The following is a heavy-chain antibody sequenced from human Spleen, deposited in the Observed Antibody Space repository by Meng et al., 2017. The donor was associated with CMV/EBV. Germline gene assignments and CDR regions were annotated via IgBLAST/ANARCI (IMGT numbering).Heavy chain of an antibody. CDR2: ISWNGGSK. J-gene: IGHJ6*02. V-gene: IGHV3-9*01. D-gene: IGHD2-2*01. CDR3: AKGYCSSTTCYGLGYGMDV. CDR1: GFTFDDYA. Sequence: SLKISCAASGFTFDDYAMHWVRQGPGKGLEWVSGISWNGGSKGYADSVKGRFTISRDNAGFSLYLQMNSLRAEDTALYYCAKGYCSSTTCYGLGYGMDVWGQGTTVTVSS.